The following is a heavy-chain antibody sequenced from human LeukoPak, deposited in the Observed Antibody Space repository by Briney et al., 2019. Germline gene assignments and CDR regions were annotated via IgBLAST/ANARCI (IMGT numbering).Heavy chain of an antibody. CDR3: VSPRGFSYGYFDY. CDR2: INHSGST. V-gene: IGHV4-34*01. CDR1: GGAFSDYY. J-gene: IGHJ4*02. D-gene: IGHD5-18*01. Sequence: PSETLSLTCAVYGGAFSDYYWSWIRQPPGKGLEWIGEINHSGSTNYNPSLKSRVTISVDTSKNQFSLKLSSVTAADTAVYYCVSPRGFSYGYFDYWGQGTLVTVSS.